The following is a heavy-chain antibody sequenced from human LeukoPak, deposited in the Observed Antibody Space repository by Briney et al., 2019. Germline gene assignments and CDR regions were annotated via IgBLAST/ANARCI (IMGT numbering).Heavy chain of an antibody. CDR3: AKDLRSRWELLQDYYYGMDV. CDR2: ISYDGSNK. Sequence: PGRSLRLSCAASGFTFSSYAMHWVRQAPGKGLEWVAVISYDGSNKYYADSVKGRFTISRDNSKNTLYLQMNSLRAEDAAVYYCAKDLRSRWELLQDYYYGMDVWGQGTTVTVSS. V-gene: IGHV3-30-3*01. D-gene: IGHD1-26*01. J-gene: IGHJ6*02. CDR1: GFTFSSYA.